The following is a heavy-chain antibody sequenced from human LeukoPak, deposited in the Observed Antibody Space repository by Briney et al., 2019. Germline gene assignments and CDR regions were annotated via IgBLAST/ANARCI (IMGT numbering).Heavy chain of an antibody. CDR2: IYYSGST. D-gene: IGHD1-26*01. V-gene: IGHV4-59*01. Sequence: SETLSLTCAVYGGSFSGYYWSWIRQPPGKGLEWIGYIYYSGSTNYNPSLKSRVTISVDTSKNQFSLKLSSVTAADTAVYYCARINSGSYRRLRFEFVDYWGQGTLVTVSS. CDR3: ARINSGSYRRLRFEFVDY. J-gene: IGHJ4*02. CDR1: GGSFSGYY.